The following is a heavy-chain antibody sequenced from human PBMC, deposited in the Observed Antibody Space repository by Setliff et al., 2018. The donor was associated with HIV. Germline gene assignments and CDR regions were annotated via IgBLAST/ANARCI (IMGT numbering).Heavy chain of an antibody. V-gene: IGHV1-69*13. J-gene: IGHJ5*02. CDR3: ARGRVAAVWAA. D-gene: IGHD6-13*01. CDR1: GGTVTTYS. Sequence: SVKVSCQASGGTVTTYSINWVRRAPGQGLEWMGGIIPLFGTTTYAQKFQGRVTITADQSTSTAYMELSSLRSEDTAMYYCARGRVAAVWAAWGQGTLVTVSS. CDR2: IIPLFGTT.